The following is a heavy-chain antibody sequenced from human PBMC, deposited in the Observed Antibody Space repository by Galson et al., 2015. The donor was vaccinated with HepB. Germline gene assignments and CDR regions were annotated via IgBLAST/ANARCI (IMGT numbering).Heavy chain of an antibody. CDR2: LYWSDDT. CDR1: GASISSYY. CDR3: ARVVGFYYPMDV. V-gene: IGHV4-59*08. J-gene: IGHJ6*02. Sequence: QVQLQESGPGLVRPSETLSLTCNVSGASISSYYWSWVRQSPGKGLEWIGYLYWSDDTTYNPSLASRATVSVDTSENQFSLRLTSWTTADTAVYYCARVVGFYYPMDVWGQGTTVIVSS. D-gene: IGHD2-21*01.